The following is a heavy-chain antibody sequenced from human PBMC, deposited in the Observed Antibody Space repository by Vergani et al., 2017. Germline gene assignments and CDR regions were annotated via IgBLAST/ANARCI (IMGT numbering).Heavy chain of an antibody. D-gene: IGHD3-3*01. J-gene: IGHJ4*02. CDR1: GFTFSSYS. V-gene: IGHV3-48*01. CDR2: ISSSSSTI. Sequence: EVQLVESGGGLVQPGGSLRLSCAASGFTFSSYSMNWVRQAPGTGLEWVSYISSSSSTIYYADSVKGRFTISRENAKNSLYLQMNSLRAEDTAVYYCARAPGDFWSGYYAHDYWGQGTLVNVSS. CDR3: ARAPGDFWSGYYAHDY.